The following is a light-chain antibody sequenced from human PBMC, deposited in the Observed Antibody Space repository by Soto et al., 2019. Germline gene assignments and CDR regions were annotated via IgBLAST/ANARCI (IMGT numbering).Light chain of an antibody. CDR1: SSDLGTYIS. Sequence: QSVLTQPASVSASPGQSITISCTGTSSDLGTYISVSWYQQHPGKAPKLLIYDVSYRPSGVSNRFSASKSGNTASLTISELQAEDEGDYYCTAHRSDNTPVFGGGTKLTVL. CDR3: TAHRSDNTPV. V-gene: IGLV2-14*03. J-gene: IGLJ2*01. CDR2: DVS.